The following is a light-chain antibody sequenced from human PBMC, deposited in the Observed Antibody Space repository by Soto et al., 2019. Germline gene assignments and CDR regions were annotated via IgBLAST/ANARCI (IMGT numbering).Light chain of an antibody. CDR2: GAS. V-gene: IGKV3-20*01. CDR3: QQYGSSGT. Sequence: TQSPGTLSLSPAERATLSCRASQSVSNNYLAWYQQKPGQAPRLLIYGASNRATGIPDRFSGSGSGTDFTLTISRLEPEDFAVYYCQQYGSSGTFGQGTKVDIK. CDR1: QSVSNNY. J-gene: IGKJ1*01.